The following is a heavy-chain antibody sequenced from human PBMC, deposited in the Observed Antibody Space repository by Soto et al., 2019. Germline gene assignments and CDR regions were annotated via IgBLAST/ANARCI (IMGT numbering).Heavy chain of an antibody. CDR3: TAYEFD. J-gene: IGHJ5*02. CDR1: D. CDR2: ISYDGSNK. Sequence: DMHWVRQSPGKGLEWVAVISYDGSNKYYADSVKGRFTISRDNSKSTLFLQMESLRVEVFFFKYKTAYEFD. D-gene: IGHD1-1*01. V-gene: IGHV3-30-3*01.